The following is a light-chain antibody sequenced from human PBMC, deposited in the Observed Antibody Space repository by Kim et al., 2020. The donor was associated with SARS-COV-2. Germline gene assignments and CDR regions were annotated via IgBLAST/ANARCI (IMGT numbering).Light chain of an antibody. Sequence: EIVLTQSPGTLSFSPGERATLSCRASQSVSSSYLAWYQHKPGQAPRLLVYGASNRVTGIPDRFSGSGSGTDFTLTIGRLEPEDFAVYYCQQYAGSPWTFGQGTKVDIK. J-gene: IGKJ1*01. CDR2: GAS. CDR3: QQYAGSPWT. V-gene: IGKV3-20*01. CDR1: QSVSSSY.